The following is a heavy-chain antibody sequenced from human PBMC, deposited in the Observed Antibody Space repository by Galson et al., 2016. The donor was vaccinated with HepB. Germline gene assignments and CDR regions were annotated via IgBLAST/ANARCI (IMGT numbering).Heavy chain of an antibody. Sequence: SLRLSCAASGFTFNFYLMGWVRQAPGKGLEWVANINQDGSEKSYMDSVKGRFTISRDNAKNSLYLQMNSLRAEETAFYYCAKNFGDYVGDTFDMWGQGTMVTVSS. CDR2: INQDGSEK. CDR1: GFTFNFYL. CDR3: AKNFGDYVGDTFDM. D-gene: IGHD4-17*01. J-gene: IGHJ3*02. V-gene: IGHV3-7*01.